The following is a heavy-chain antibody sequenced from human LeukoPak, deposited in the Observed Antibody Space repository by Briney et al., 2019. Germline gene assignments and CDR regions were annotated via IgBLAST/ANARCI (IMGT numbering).Heavy chain of an antibody. CDR3: ARDLDSYYDSSGYPQGAFDI. Sequence: ASVKVSCKASGYTFTSYGISWVRQAPGQGLEWMGWISAYNGNTNYAQKLQGRVTMTTDTSTSTAYMELRSLRSDDTAVYYCARDLDSYYDSSGYPQGAFDIWGQGTMVTVSS. D-gene: IGHD3-22*01. J-gene: IGHJ3*02. CDR1: GYTFTSYG. V-gene: IGHV1-18*01. CDR2: ISAYNGNT.